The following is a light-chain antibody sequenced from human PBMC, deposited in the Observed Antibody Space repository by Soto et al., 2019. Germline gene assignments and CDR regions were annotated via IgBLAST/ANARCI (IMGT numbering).Light chain of an antibody. J-gene: IGKJ1*01. CDR1: QSVGSNY. Sequence: EIVLTPSPGTLSLSPGERATLSCRASQSVGSNYLAWYQQKPGQAPRILIFGASGRATGIPYRFSGSGSGTDFTLTISRLEPEYFAVYYCQQYGSLSWTFGKGTKVEIK. CDR3: QQYGSLSWT. V-gene: IGKV3-20*01. CDR2: GAS.